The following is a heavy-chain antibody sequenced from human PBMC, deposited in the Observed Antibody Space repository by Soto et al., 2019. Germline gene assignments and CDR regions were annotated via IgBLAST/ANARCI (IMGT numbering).Heavy chain of an antibody. D-gene: IGHD6-19*01. Sequence: SETLSLSCTFSVGPISSCCWGWIRQPPGKGLEWIGYIYYSGSTNCNPSLKVRVTISVDTYKNQFSLKLSSVNDGETDVYYCSRDSSSGWFDWFDPWGQGTMVTVSS. V-gene: IGHV4-59*01. CDR2: IYYSGST. CDR3: SRDSSSGWFDWFDP. CDR1: VGPISSCC. J-gene: IGHJ5*02.